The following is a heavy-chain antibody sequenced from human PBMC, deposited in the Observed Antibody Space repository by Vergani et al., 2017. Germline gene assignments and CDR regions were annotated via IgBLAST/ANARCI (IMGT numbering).Heavy chain of an antibody. CDR3: ASIARAPTRRNPPPDY. D-gene: IGHD3-16*02. CDR1: GGSFSHYY. V-gene: IGHV4-34*01. J-gene: IGHJ4*02. CDR2: VNHGGST. Sequence: QVQLQEWGAGLLKTSETLSLTCGVSGGSFSHYYWSWIRQAPGMGLEWIGEVNHGGSTNYNPSLKSRVSISVDTSKNQFSLQLTSVTAADSALYFCASIARAPTRRNPPPDYWGQGILVTVSS.